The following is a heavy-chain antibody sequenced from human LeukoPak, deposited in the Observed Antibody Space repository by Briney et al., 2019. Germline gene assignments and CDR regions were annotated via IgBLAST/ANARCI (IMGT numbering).Heavy chain of an antibody. J-gene: IGHJ4*02. D-gene: IGHD4-17*01. V-gene: IGHV1-69*05. Sequence: GASVKVSCKASGGTFSSYAISWVRQAPGQGLEWMGGIIPIFGTANYAQKFQGRATITTDESTSTAYMELSSLRSEDTAVYYCARTYGDYPFYFGYWGQGLLVTVSS. CDR2: IIPIFGTA. CDR1: GGTFSSYA. CDR3: ARTYGDYPFYFGY.